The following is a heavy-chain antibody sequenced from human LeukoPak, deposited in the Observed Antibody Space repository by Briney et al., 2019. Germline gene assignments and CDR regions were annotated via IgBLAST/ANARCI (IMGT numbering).Heavy chain of an antibody. CDR2: IHSGGIT. CDR3: ARSIPAAGIDF. J-gene: IGHJ4*02. V-gene: IGHV3-53*01. D-gene: IGHD2-2*01. Sequence: GGSLRLSCAASGFTISSNYMSWVRQAPGKGLEWVSVIHSGGITYYADSVKGRFTISRDNSKNTLYLRMNSLRAEDTAVYYCARSIPAAGIDFWGQGTLVTVSS. CDR1: GFTISSNY.